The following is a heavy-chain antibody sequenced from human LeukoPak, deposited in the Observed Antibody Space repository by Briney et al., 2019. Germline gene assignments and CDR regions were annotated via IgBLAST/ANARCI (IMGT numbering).Heavy chain of an antibody. CDR1: GGSFSAYY. J-gene: IGHJ6*03. V-gene: IGHV4-34*01. D-gene: IGHD3-10*01. Sequence: KPSETLSLTCAVYGGSFSAYYWIWIRQPPGKGLEWIGEINHSGSINYNSSLKSRVTISVDTSKNQFSLKVSSVTAADTAVYYCARRMGRRFGERYYYYHYMDVWGKGTTVTISS. CDR3: ARRMGRRFGERYYYYHYMDV. CDR2: INHSGSI.